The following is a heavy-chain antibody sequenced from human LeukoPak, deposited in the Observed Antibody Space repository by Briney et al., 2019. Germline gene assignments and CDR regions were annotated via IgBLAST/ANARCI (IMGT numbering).Heavy chain of an antibody. D-gene: IGHD3-3*01. Sequence: SETLSLTCTVSGGSISSYYWSWIRQPPGKGLEWIGYIYYSGSTNYNPSLKSRVTISVDTSKNQSSLKLSSVTAADTAVYYCARHLLDDAFDIWGQGTMVTVSS. CDR2: IYYSGST. V-gene: IGHV4-59*08. CDR3: ARHLLDDAFDI. CDR1: GGSISSYY. J-gene: IGHJ3*02.